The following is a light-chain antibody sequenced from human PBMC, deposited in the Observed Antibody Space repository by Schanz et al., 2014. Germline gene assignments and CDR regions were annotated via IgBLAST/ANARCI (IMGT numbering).Light chain of an antibody. CDR2: GNN. J-gene: IGLJ3*02. CDR3: QSYDSSLSGPRGV. Sequence: QSVLTQPPSVSGAPGQRVTISCTGSSSNIGAGYEVHWYQQLPGTAPILLIYGNNNRPLGVPDRFSGSKSGTSASLAITGLRTEDEAEYYCQSYDSSLSGPRGVFGGGTKLTVL. CDR1: SSNIGAGYE. V-gene: IGLV1-40*01.